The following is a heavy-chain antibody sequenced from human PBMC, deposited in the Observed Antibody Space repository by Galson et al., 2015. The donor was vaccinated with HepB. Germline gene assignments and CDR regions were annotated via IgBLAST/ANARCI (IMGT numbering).Heavy chain of an antibody. D-gene: IGHD5-18*01. J-gene: IGHJ4*02. Sequence: SLRLSCAASGFTFSSYTMHRVRQAPGKGLEWVAVISSDGGNKYYADSVKGRFTISRDNSKNTLYLQMNSLRAEDTAVYYCAREDAPSWIQLWLFPFDYWGQGTLVTVSS. V-gene: IGHV3-30*04. CDR1: GFTFSSYT. CDR3: AREDAPSWIQLWLFPFDY. CDR2: ISSDGGNK.